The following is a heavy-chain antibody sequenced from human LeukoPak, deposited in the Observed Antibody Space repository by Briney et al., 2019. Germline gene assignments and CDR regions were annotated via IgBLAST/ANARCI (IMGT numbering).Heavy chain of an antibody. Sequence: PSQTLSLTCTVSGGSVSYYYWNWIRQPPGKGLEWIGYFYYSGSTNHNPSLKSRVTISVDTSKNQFSLKLTSVTAADTAVYYCARIMKGDFWSGDSYYDYYYMDVWGKGTTVTVSS. CDR1: GGSVSYYY. CDR3: ARIMKGDFWSGDSYYDYYYMDV. J-gene: IGHJ6*03. V-gene: IGHV4-59*02. CDR2: FYYSGST. D-gene: IGHD3-3*01.